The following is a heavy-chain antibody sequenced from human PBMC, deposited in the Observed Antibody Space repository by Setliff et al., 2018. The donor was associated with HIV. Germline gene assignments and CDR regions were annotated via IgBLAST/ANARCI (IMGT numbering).Heavy chain of an antibody. J-gene: IGHJ6*03. CDR1: GGSISSNSYY. CDR2: IYYSGST. V-gene: IGHV4-39*01. D-gene: IGHD5-12*01. Sequence: LSLTCTVSGGSISSNSYYWGWIRQPPGKGLEWIGSIYYSGSTYYNPSLKSRVTISVDTSKNQFSLKLSSVTAADTAVYYCARQGGYSGYGFYYYYYMDVWGKGTTVTVS. CDR3: ARQGGYSGYGFYYYYYMDV.